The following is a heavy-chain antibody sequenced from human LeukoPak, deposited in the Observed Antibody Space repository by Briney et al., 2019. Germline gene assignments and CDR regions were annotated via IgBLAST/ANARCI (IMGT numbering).Heavy chain of an antibody. J-gene: IGHJ4*02. D-gene: IGHD2-21*02. CDR2: ISAYNCNT. V-gene: IGHV1-18*01. CDR3: ARDLDAYCGGDCYMYY. CDR1: GYTFTSYG. Sequence: GASVKVSCKASGYTFTSYGISWVRQAPGQGLEWMGWISAYNCNTNYAQKLQGRVTMTTDTSTSTAYMELRSLRSDDTAVYYCARDLDAYCGGDCYMYYWGQGTLVTVSS.